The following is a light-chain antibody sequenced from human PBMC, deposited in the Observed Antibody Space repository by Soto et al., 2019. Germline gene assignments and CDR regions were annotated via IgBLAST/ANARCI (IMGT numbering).Light chain of an antibody. CDR3: SSYTVSDTIYV. CDR2: EVS. V-gene: IGLV2-14*01. CDR1: SSDIGAYNF. Sequence: ALTQPASVSGPPGQSITISCTGTSSDIGAYNFVSWYQRHPGKAPKLIIYEVSKRPSGVSDRFSGSQSGNTASLTISGLQAEDEADYYCSSYTVSDTIYVLGTGTKVTVL. J-gene: IGLJ1*01.